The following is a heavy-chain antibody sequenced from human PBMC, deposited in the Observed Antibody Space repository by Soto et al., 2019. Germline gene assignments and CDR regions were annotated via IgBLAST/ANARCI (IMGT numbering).Heavy chain of an antibody. Sequence: VGALRLSCEASGFTFSSYAMSWVRQAPGKGLDWVSAIRGSGDSTHDADSVKGRFTISRDNSKNTLYLQMNSLRAEDSAVYYWAKAHGSYWGIFDIWGQGTVVTVSS. V-gene: IGHV3-23*01. CDR1: GFTFSSYA. J-gene: IGHJ4*02. CDR3: AKAHGSYWGIFDI. D-gene: IGHD1-26*01. CDR2: IRGSGDST.